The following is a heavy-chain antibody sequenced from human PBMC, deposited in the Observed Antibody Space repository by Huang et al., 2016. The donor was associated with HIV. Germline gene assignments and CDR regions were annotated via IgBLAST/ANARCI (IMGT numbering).Heavy chain of an antibody. CDR1: GGSISSYY. V-gene: IGHV4-59*01. CDR3: ARGGPYSRDYYYYGMDV. Sequence: QVQLQESGPGLVKPSETLSLTCTVSGGSISSYYWSWIRQPPGKGLEWIGDIHYSGSTNYNPSLNSRVTTSVDTSKNQFFLKLSSVTAADTAVYYCARGGPYSRDYYYYGMDVWGQGTTVTVSS. J-gene: IGHJ6*02. D-gene: IGHD6-13*01. CDR2: IHYSGST.